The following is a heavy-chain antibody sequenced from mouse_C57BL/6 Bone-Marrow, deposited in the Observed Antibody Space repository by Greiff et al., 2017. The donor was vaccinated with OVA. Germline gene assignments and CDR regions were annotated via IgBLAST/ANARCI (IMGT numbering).Heavy chain of an antibody. CDR2: IYPGSGNL. D-gene: IGHD2-2*01. CDR3: ARSERLEDYFDY. V-gene: IGHV1-76*01. CDR1: GYTFTDSY. J-gene: IGHJ2*01. Sequence: QVQLKESGAELVRPGASVKLSCKASGYTFTDSYLSWVQPRPGQGLEWIARIYPGSGNLYYTETFKGKATLTAEKSSSTAYLQLSSLTSADSAVYCCARSERLEDYFDYWGQGTTLTVSS.